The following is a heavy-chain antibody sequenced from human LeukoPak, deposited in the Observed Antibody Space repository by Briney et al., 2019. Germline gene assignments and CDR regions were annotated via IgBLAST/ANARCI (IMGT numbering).Heavy chain of an antibody. CDR2: INIDVSGT. J-gene: IGHJ4*02. CDR1: GFTSISYW. Sequence: PGRSPRLSCAPSGFTSISYWMHWVRQAPRKGLLCVSRINIDVSGTTYADSVKGRFTMSRDNSKHTLYLQMNSLRAEDTAVYYCARRSGIAVAGAFDYWGQGALVTVSS. D-gene: IGHD6-19*01. V-gene: IGHV3-74*01. CDR3: ARRSGIAVAGAFDY.